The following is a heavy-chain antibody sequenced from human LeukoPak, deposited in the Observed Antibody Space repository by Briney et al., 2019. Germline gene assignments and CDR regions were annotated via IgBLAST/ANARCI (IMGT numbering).Heavy chain of an antibody. CDR3: AREDTAVAVDY. V-gene: IGHV3-21*01. D-gene: IGHD5-18*01. CDR1: GFTFSSYY. J-gene: IGHJ4*02. Sequence: PGGSLRLSCAASGFTFSSYYMHWVRQAPGKGLEWVSSISTSSSHIYYSDSIKGRFTISRDNAKNSVYLQMNRLRAEDTAVYYCAREDTAVAVDYWGQGILVTVSS. CDR2: ISTSSSHI.